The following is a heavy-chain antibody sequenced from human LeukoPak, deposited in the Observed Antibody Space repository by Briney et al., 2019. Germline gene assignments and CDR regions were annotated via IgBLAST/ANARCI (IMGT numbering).Heavy chain of an antibody. Sequence: GGSLRLSCAASGFIIKIKYMSWVRQAPGKGLEWVSTVYAGDSTSYADSVRGRFTISSDNSQKTLHLQMNSLRDEDTAVYYCARDRYYDSSGYYYEDAFDIWGQGTMVTVSS. CDR3: ARDRYYDSSGYYYEDAFDI. J-gene: IGHJ3*02. D-gene: IGHD3-22*01. V-gene: IGHV3-66*01. CDR2: VYAGDST. CDR1: GFIIKIKY.